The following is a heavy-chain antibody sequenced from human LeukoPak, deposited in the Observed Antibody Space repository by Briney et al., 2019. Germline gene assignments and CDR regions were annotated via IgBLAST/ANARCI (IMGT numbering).Heavy chain of an antibody. J-gene: IGHJ5*02. CDR3: ARGEGATRNWFDP. D-gene: IGHD3-16*01. CDR1: GYTFTTYY. Sequence: ASVKVSCKASGYTFTTYYIHWVRQAPGQGLEWMGRINPNSGGTNYAQKFQGRATMTRDTSINTAHMELTRLRSDDTAIYYCARGEGATRNWFDPWGQGTLVTVSS. V-gene: IGHV1-2*06. CDR2: INPNSGGT.